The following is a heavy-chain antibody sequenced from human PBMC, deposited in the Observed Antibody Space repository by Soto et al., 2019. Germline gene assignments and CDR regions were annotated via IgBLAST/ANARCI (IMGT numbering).Heavy chain of an antibody. V-gene: IGHV1-69*13. J-gene: IGHJ4*02. CDR1: GGTFSSYA. D-gene: IGHD5-18*01. CDR3: ARDIGRLLYSYGSCAFDY. CDR2: IIPIFGTA. Sequence: ASVKVSCKASGGTFSSYAISWVRQAPGQGLEWMGGIIPIFGTANYAQKFQGRVTITADESTSTAYMELSSLRSEDTAVYYCARDIGRLLYSYGSCAFDYWGQGTLVTVSS.